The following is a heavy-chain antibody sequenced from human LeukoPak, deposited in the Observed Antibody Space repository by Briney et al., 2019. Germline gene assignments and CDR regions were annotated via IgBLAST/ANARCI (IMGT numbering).Heavy chain of an antibody. D-gene: IGHD5-18*01. Sequence: SVKVSFKASGGTFSSYGISWVRQAPGQGLEWMGRIIPILGIANYAQKFQGRVTITADKSTSTAYMELSSLRSEDTAVYYCARGPATAMVTGWYFDLWGRGTLVTVSS. J-gene: IGHJ2*01. CDR2: IIPILGIA. CDR1: GGTFSSYG. CDR3: ARGPATAMVTGWYFDL. V-gene: IGHV1-69*04.